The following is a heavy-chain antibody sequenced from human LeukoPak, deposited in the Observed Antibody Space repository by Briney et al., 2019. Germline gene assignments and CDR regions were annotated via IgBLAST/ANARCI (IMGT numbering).Heavy chain of an antibody. CDR2: INRDGRST. V-gene: IGHV3-74*01. CDR1: GLTFTNYG. Sequence: GGSLRLSCVASGLTFTNYGMMWVRQAPGKGLVWVSYINRDGRSTTYADSVKGRFTISRDNAKNTLYLQMNSLRVEDTAMYYCARNYNGMSYWGQGTLVIVSS. D-gene: IGHD1-26*01. J-gene: IGHJ4*02. CDR3: ARNYNGMSY.